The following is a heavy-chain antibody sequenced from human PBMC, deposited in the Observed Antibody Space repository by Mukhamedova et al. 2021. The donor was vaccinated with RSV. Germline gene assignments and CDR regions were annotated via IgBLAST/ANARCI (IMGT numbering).Heavy chain of an antibody. D-gene: IGHD6-19*01. J-gene: IGHJ1*01. V-gene: IGHV3-48*01. CDR3: AAVAGSQ. Sequence: GSYISSGSSTIYYADSVKGRFTISRDNAKNSLYLQMNSLRAEDTAVYYCAAVAGSQWGQVTLVTVSS. CDR2: ISSGSSTI.